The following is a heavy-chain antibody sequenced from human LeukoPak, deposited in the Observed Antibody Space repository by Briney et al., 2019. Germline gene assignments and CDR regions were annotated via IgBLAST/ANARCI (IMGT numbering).Heavy chain of an antibody. CDR3: ARDDDSSGFHAFDI. Sequence: PGGSLRLSCAASGFAFSNYNMNWVRQAPGKGLVWVSRINSDGSSTSYADSVKGRFTISRDNARNTLYLQMNSLRAEDTAVYYCARDDDSSGFHAFDIWGQGTMVTVSS. CDR1: GFAFSNYN. J-gene: IGHJ3*02. CDR2: INSDGSST. V-gene: IGHV3-74*01. D-gene: IGHD3-22*01.